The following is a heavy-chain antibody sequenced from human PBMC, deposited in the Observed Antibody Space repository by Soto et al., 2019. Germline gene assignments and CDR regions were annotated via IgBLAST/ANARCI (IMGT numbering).Heavy chain of an antibody. CDR2: ISAYNGNT. V-gene: IGHV1-18*01. CDR3: AREGSWREGYIGRLGYYYGMDV. D-gene: IGHD1-26*01. J-gene: IGHJ6*02. CDR1: GYTFTSYG. Sequence: ASVKVSCKASGYTFTSYGISWVRQAPGQGLEWMGWISAYNGNTNYAQKLQGRVTMTTDTSTSTAYMELRSLRSDDTAVYYCAREGSWREGYIGRLGYYYGMDVWGQGTTVTVSS.